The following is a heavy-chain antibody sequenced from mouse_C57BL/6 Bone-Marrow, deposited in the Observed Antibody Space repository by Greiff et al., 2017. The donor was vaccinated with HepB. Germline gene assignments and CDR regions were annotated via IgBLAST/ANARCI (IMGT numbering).Heavy chain of an antibody. CDR2: IYPGGGYT. V-gene: IGHV1-63*01. CDR3: ARWVGRGYAMDY. D-gene: IGHD1-1*02. CDR1: GYTFTNYW. Sequence: QVQLQQSGAELVRPGTSVKMSCKASGYTFTNYWIGWAKQRPGHGLEWIGDIYPGGGYTNYNEKFKGKATLTADKSSSPAYMQFSSLTSEDSAIYYCARWVGRGYAMDYWGQGTSVTVSS. J-gene: IGHJ4*01.